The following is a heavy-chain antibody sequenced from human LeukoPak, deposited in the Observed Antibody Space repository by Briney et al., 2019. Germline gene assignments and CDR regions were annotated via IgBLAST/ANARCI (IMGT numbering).Heavy chain of an antibody. CDR1: GYXFTNCG. CDR2: ISAYNGNT. Sequence: ASVKVSCKTSGYXFTNCGMSWVRQAPGLGLEWMGWISAYNGNTNYAQKVQGRVTMTTDTSTSTAYMELRSLRFDDTAVYYCARDQSVRLLQTSSTYFKHVFAIWGQGSMVTVSS. V-gene: IGHV1-18*01. CDR3: ARDQSVRLLQTSSTYFKHVFAI. J-gene: IGHJ3*02. D-gene: IGHD6-13*01.